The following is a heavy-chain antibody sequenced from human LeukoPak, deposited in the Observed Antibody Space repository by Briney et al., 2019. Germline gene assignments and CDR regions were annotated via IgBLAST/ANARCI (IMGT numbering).Heavy chain of an antibody. D-gene: IGHD6-13*01. Sequence: GASVKVSCKTSRYTFTTYFIHWVRQATGQGLEWMGWMNPNSGNTGHAQKFQGRVTMTRNTSISTAYMELSSLRSEDTAVYYCARKGRAAAEFDYWGQGTLVTVSS. J-gene: IGHJ4*02. V-gene: IGHV1-8*02. CDR1: RYTFTTYF. CDR3: ARKGRAAAEFDY. CDR2: MNPNSGNT.